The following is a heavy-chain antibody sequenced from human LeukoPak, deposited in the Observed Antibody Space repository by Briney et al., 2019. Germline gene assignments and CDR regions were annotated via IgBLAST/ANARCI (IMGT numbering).Heavy chain of an antibody. CDR3: AGTRRTYGDFFLPLDP. CDR1: GGSFNAYY. Sequence: SPTLSLTCAVYGGSFNAYYWTCIRQPPGQGLERIGEIIHSGSTTSTPSLKGPVFISLDTTKSHFCLSLLSVTAADTAVYYCAGTRRTYGDFFLPLDPWGQGIPVTVSS. CDR2: IIHSGST. J-gene: IGHJ4*03. V-gene: IGHV4-34*12. D-gene: IGHD2-8*01.